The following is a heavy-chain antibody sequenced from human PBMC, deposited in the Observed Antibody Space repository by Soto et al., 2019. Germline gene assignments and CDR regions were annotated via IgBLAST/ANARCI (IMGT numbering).Heavy chain of an antibody. Sequence: QVQLQQWGAGLLKPSETLSLTCAVYGGSISGYYWNWIRQPPGTGLEWIGDTNHSGNTKYNPSLKSRVTMSVDTSKNQFSLKLRSVTAADTAVYYCARAYSMDVWGQGTTVTVSS. CDR2: TNHSGNT. CDR1: GGSISGYY. J-gene: IGHJ6*02. V-gene: IGHV4-34*01. CDR3: ARAYSMDV.